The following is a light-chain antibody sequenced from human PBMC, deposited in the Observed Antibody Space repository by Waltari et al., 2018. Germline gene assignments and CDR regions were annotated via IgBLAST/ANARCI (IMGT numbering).Light chain of an antibody. CDR3: QQSYSSPVT. V-gene: IGKV1-39*01. CDR1: QTISSY. Sequence: DIQMTQSPSSLSASVGDRVPITCRASQTISSYLNWYQQKPGKAPELLIYAAFSLQSGVPSRFSGGGSGTDFTLTISSLQPEDFATYYCQQSYSSPVTFGQGTRLEIK. J-gene: IGKJ5*01. CDR2: AAF.